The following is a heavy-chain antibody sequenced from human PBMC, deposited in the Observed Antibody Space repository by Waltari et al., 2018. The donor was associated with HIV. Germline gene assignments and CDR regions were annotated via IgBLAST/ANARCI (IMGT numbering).Heavy chain of an antibody. CDR2: SRSNANGYTT. Sequence: EVQLVESGGGLVQPGGSLRLSCSASGITRSDHSMDWVRQAPGKGLEWVGRSRSNANGYTTEYAASVEGRFSISRDEASNSAYRQMNSRKTEDTAVYFCGRGAAGSVSDYWGPGTLVTVSS. V-gene: IGHV3-72*01. CDR1: GITRSDHS. J-gene: IGHJ4*02. D-gene: IGHD2-15*01. CDR3: GRGAAGSVSDY.